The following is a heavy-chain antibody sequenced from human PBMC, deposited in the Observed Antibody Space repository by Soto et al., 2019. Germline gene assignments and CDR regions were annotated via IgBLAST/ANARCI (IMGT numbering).Heavy chain of an antibody. CDR3: ARGGAWTPEGRGY. CDR2: ISSDVVNY. J-gene: IGHJ4*02. D-gene: IGHD2-15*01. Sequence: QVQLVESGGGVVQPGRSLRLSCAASGFTFSSFAMHWVRQAPGKGLEWLAVISSDVVNYYYAESVKGRFTISRDNSKNTLYLQMNRLRNEETAVYYWARGGAWTPEGRGYWGQGTLVTVSS. CDR1: GFTFSSFA. V-gene: IGHV3-30-3*01.